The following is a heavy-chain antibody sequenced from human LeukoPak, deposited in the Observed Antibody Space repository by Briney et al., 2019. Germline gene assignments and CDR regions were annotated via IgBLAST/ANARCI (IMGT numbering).Heavy chain of an antibody. CDR2: INPSGGST. D-gene: IGHD1-26*01. V-gene: IGHV1-46*01. Sequence: ASVKVSCKASGGTFSSYAISWVRQAPGQGLEWMGIINPSGGSTSYAQKFQGRVTMTRDTSTSTVYMELSSLRSEDTAVYYCARGRSLREQEFDYWGQGTLVTVSS. CDR1: GGTFSSYA. CDR3: ARGRSLREQEFDY. J-gene: IGHJ4*02.